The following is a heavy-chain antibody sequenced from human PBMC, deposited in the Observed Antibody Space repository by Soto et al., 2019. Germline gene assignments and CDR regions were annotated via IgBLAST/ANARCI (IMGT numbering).Heavy chain of an antibody. D-gene: IGHD3-22*01. J-gene: IGHJ6*02. CDR1: GYTFTSYG. V-gene: IGHV1-18*01. CDR3: ARGGYYDSSGSRNYNYYGMDA. CDR2: ISPYDDNT. Sequence: QVQLVQSGTEVKKPGASVKVSCKASGYTFTSYGISWVRQAPGQGREWMGWISPYDDNTNYAQNLQGRVTMTTDTSTRTACMELRRLRSDDTAVYYCARGGYYDSSGSRNYNYYGMDAWGQGTTVTVS.